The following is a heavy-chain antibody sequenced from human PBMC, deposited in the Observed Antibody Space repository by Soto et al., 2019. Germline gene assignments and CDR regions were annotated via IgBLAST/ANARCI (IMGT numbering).Heavy chain of an antibody. V-gene: IGHV3-7*05. CDR1: GFTLSSHW. Sequence: EVQLVESGGGLVQPGGSLRLSCTASGFTLSSHWMNWVRQAPGKGLEWVANIKQDGSEIYSVDSVKGRFTISRDNAKNSLYLQMNSLRAEDTAVYYCVAGSGWLPDYWGQGTLVTVSS. J-gene: IGHJ4*02. D-gene: IGHD6-19*01. CDR2: IKQDGSEI. CDR3: VAGSGWLPDY.